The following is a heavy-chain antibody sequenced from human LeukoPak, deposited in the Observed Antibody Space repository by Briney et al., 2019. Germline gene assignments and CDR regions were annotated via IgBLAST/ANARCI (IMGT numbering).Heavy chain of an antibody. J-gene: IGHJ4*02. CDR3: ASGTFDDYGDYDRGDYFDH. Sequence: SDTLSLTCTVSGASISSSSSSWGWVRQPPGKGPEWIGSFYYSGLTYDNPSLKSRVSISVDPSKNHFSLKVSSVTAADTAVYYCASGTFDDYGDYDRGDYFDHWGQGTLVTVSS. V-gene: IGHV4-39*02. D-gene: IGHD4-17*01. CDR1: GASISSSSSS. CDR2: FYYSGLT.